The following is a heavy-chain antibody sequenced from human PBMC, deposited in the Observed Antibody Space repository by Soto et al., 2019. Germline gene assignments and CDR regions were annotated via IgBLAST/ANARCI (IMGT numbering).Heavy chain of an antibody. J-gene: IGHJ6*02. CDR2: ISAYNGNT. V-gene: IGHV1-18*01. CDR3: ARDLGPPQYSSSSRCMVV. D-gene: IGHD6-6*01. CDR1: GYTFTSYG. Sequence: ASVKVSCKASGYTFTSYGISRVRQAPGQGLEWMGWISAYNGNTNYAQKLQGRVTMTTDTSTSTAYMELRSLRSDDTAVYYCARDLGPPQYSSSSRCMVVWGQGTTVTVFS.